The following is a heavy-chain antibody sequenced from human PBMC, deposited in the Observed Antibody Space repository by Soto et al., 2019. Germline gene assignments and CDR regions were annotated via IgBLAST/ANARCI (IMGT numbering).Heavy chain of an antibody. V-gene: IGHV3-15*01. CDR2: IKSKTDGGTT. Sequence: GGSLRLSCAASGFTFSNAWMSWVRQAPGKGLEWVGRIKSKTDGGTTDYAAPVKGRFTISRDDSKNTLYLQMNSLKTEDTAVYYCTTLMSDCGGYCYTDYWGQGTLVTVSS. CDR3: TTLMSDCGGYCYTDY. CDR1: GFTFSNAW. J-gene: IGHJ4*02. D-gene: IGHD2-21*02.